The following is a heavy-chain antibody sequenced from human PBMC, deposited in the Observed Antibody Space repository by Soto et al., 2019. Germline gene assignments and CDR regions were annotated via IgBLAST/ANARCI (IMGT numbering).Heavy chain of an antibody. Sequence: QVQLVESGGGVVQPGRSPRLSCAASGFTFSSYAMHWVRQAPGKGLEWVAVISYDGSNKYYADSVKGRFTISRDNSKNTLYLQMNSLRAEDTAVYYCARDSVGYCSSTSCRHFDYWGQGTLVTVSS. D-gene: IGHD2-2*01. J-gene: IGHJ4*02. CDR1: GFTFSSYA. CDR3: ARDSVGYCSSTSCRHFDY. V-gene: IGHV3-30-3*01. CDR2: ISYDGSNK.